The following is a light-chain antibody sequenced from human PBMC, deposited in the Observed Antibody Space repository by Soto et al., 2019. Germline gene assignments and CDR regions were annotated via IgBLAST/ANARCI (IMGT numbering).Light chain of an antibody. V-gene: IGKV1-8*01. Sequence: AIRMTQSPSSFSASTGDRVTITCRASQGISSYLAWYQQKPGKAPKLLIYAASTLQSGVPSRFSGSGSGTDFNLPISCLQAEDFATYYCQRYYSYPPTFGQGTKVEIK. CDR1: QGISSY. CDR2: AAS. J-gene: IGKJ1*01. CDR3: QRYYSYPPT.